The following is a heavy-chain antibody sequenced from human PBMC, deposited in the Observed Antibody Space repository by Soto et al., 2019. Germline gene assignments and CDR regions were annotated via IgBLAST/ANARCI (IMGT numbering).Heavy chain of an antibody. V-gene: IGHV3-33*01. CDR2: IWYDGSNK. Sequence: GGSLRLSCAASGFTFSSYGMHWVRQAPGKGLEWVAVIWYDGSNKYYADSVKGRFTISRDNSKNTLYLQMNSLRAEDTAVYYCARDGVDIVVVPAAIVDYYYYYMDVWGKGTTVTVSS. D-gene: IGHD2-2*02. CDR3: ARDGVDIVVVPAAIVDYYYYYMDV. CDR1: GFTFSSYG. J-gene: IGHJ6*03.